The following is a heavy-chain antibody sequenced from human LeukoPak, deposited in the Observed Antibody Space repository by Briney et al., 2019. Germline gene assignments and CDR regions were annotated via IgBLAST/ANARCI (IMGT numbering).Heavy chain of an antibody. CDR2: IYYSGST. D-gene: IGHD4-17*01. CDR1: GGSISSSPYY. J-gene: IGHJ3*02. V-gene: IGHV4-39*01. Sequence: PSETLSLTCTVSGGSISSSPYYCGWMRQPPGKGLEWIGSIYYSGSTYYDPSLTSRVTISVDTSKNQFSLKLSSVTAADTAVYYCAGPVRGLRHDAIDIWGQGTMVTVSS. CDR3: AGPVRGLRHDAIDI.